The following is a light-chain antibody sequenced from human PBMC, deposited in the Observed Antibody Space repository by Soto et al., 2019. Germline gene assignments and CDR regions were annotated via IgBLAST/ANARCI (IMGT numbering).Light chain of an antibody. J-gene: IGLJ1*01. V-gene: IGLV2-14*03. CDR3: SSYTASSTLYV. Sequence: QSVLTQPAPVSGSPGQSITISCTGTSSDVGGYNFVSWYQLYPGKAPKLMIYDVSDRPSGASIRFSGSKSGNTASLTISGLQAEDEADYYCSSYTASSTLYVFGTGTKVTVL. CDR2: DVS. CDR1: SSDVGGYNF.